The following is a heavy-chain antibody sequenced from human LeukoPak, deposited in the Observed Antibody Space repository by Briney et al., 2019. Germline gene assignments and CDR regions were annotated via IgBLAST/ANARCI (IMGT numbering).Heavy chain of an antibody. D-gene: IGHD6-6*01. J-gene: IGHJ4*02. CDR2: ISYDGSNK. CDR3: AKTRHDISILDS. V-gene: IGHV3-30-3*02. CDR1: GFTFSSYA. Sequence: GGSLRLSCAASGFTFSSYAMHWVRQAPGKGLEWVAVISYDGSNKYYADSVKGRFTISRDNSKNTLYLQMNSLRAGDTAVYYCAKTRHDISILDSWGQGTLVTVSS.